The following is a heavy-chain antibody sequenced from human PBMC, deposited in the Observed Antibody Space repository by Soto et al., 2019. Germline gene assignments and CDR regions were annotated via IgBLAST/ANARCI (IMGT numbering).Heavy chain of an antibody. Sequence: SETLSLTCAVYGGSFSDYSWTWIRQPPGKALEWIGQINHSGSANYNPSLKSRVTISVATPKNQFSLELASVTAADTAVYYCARGLFSEDSYSGGWYFFDYWGQGTLVTVSS. J-gene: IGHJ4*02. D-gene: IGHD3-10*01. CDR2: INHSGSA. CDR1: GGSFSDYS. V-gene: IGHV4-34*01. CDR3: ARGLFSEDSYSGGWYFFDY.